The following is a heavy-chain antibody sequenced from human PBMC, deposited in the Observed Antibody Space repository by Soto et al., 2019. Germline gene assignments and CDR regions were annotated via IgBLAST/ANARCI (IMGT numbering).Heavy chain of an antibody. CDR1: GYTFTNSA. J-gene: IGHJ4*02. D-gene: IGHD6-19*01. Sequence: QVHLVQSGAEVKKPGASVKVSCKASGYTFTNSAMHWVRQAPGQRLEWMGWISGGNGNTKYSPKLQDRVTITRDTSASTAHMELSSLRSEDTALYYCARDGVAAGNINFDYWGQGTLVTVSS. V-gene: IGHV1-3*01. CDR2: ISGGNGNT. CDR3: ARDGVAAGNINFDY.